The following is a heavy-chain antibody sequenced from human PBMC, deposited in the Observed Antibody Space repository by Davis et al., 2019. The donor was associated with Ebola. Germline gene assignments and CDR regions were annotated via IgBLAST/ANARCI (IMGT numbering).Heavy chain of an antibody. CDR1: GGTLLTYT. Sequence: SVKVSCKASGGTLLTYTINWVRQAPGQGLEWMGGITPIFGTENYAQKFRGRVTITADESTSTVYMELNSLRSEDTAVYYCAREGNLERGLGGMDVWGQGTTVTVSS. V-gene: IGHV1-69*13. CDR3: AREGNLERGLGGMDV. J-gene: IGHJ6*02. D-gene: IGHD1-14*01. CDR2: ITPIFGTE.